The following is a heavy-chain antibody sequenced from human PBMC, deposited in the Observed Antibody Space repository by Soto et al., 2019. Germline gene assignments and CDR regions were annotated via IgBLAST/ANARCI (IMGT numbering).Heavy chain of an antibody. CDR1: GFTFSYYW. D-gene: IGHD1-26*01. CDR3: AGGDRGAFDI. Sequence: EVQLVESGGGLVQPGESLRLSCAASGFTFSYYWMHWVRQAPGKGLVWVSRIHSDGSSTTYADSVKGRFTISRDNAMNTVYFEMNSLRVEDTAVYYCAGGDRGAFDIWGQGTVVTVSS. V-gene: IGHV3-74*01. CDR2: IHSDGSST. J-gene: IGHJ3*02.